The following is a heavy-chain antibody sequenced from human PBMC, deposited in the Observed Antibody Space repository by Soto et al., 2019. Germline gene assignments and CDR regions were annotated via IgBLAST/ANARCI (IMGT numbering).Heavy chain of an antibody. V-gene: IGHV3-30*04. D-gene: IGHD6-6*01. CDR2: ISYDGSNK. CDR3: AREYSSSSYFDY. CDR1: GFTFSSYA. Sequence: GGSLRLSCAASGFTFSSYAMHWVRQAPGKGLEWVAVISYDGSNKYYADSVKGRFTISRDNSKNTLYLQMNSLRAEDKNVYYCAREYSSSSYFDYWGQGTLVTVSS. J-gene: IGHJ4*02.